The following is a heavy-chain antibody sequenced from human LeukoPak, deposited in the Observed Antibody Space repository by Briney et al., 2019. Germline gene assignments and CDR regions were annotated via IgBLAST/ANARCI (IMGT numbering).Heavy chain of an antibody. CDR3: ARDSGITMIVAKDAFDI. CDR1: GYTFTSYE. D-gene: IGHD3-22*01. CDR2: MNANTGNT. J-gene: IGHJ3*02. V-gene: IGHV1-8*01. Sequence: ASVKVSCKSSGYTFTSYEINWVRQAAGQGLEWMGWMNANTGNTDSAQKFQGRVTMTWNTSISTAYMELSRLRSDDTAVYYCARDSGITMIVAKDAFDIWGQGTMVTVSS.